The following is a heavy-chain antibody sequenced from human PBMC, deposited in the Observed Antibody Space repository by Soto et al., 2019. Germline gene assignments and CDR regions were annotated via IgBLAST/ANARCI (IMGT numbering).Heavy chain of an antibody. V-gene: IGHV4-30-2*01. CDR3: VRERKIFGVAPGGRVDV. CDR2: IYHTGTT. Sequence: PSETMSLTCAVSGGSISTSDYSWSWTRQPPGRGLEWLGSIYHTGTTHYIPSLKNRLTMSLDRSKKQFSLDLTSVTAADTALYYGVRERKIFGVAPGGRVDVWGQWTTVT. D-gene: IGHD3-3*01. CDR1: GGSISTSDYS. J-gene: IGHJ6*02.